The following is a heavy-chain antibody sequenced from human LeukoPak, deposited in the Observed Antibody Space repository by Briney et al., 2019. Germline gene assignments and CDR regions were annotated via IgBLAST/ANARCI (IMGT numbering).Heavy chain of an antibody. CDR1: GFTFSSYS. CDR2: ISSSSSYI. J-gene: IGHJ4*02. D-gene: IGHD3-10*01. V-gene: IGHV3-21*01. CDR3: ARPTLVRGVNTNSPVDY. Sequence: PGGSLRLSCAASGFTFSSYSMNWVRQAPGKGLEWVSSISSSSSYIYYADSVKGRFTISRDNAKNSLYLQMNSLRAEDTAVYYCARPTLVRGVNTNSPVDYWGQGTLVTVSS.